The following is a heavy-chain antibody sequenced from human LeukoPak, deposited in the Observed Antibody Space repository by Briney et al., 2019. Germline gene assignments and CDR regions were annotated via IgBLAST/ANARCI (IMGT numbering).Heavy chain of an antibody. CDR1: GFTFSGFS. D-gene: IGHD2-2*01. J-gene: IGHJ4*02. Sequence: GGSLRLSCVASGFTFSGFSMTWVRQAPGKGLEWVANIKHDGTEKYYVDSVKGRFTISRDNAQRSLFLQMSSLRAEDTAVYYCARVGTTSWYYWGQGTLVTVSS. V-gene: IGHV3-7*01. CDR3: ARVGTTSWYY. CDR2: IKHDGTEK.